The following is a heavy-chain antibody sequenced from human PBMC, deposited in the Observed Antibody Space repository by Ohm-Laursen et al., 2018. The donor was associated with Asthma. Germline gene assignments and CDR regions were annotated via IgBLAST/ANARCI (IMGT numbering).Heavy chain of an antibody. D-gene: IGHD3-3*01. CDR2: MNPNSGNT. Sequence: GASVKVSCKASGYTFTSYDINWVRQATGQGLEWMGWMNPNSGNTGYAQKFQGRVTMTRNTSISTAYMELSSLRSEDTAVYYCARGLLYYDFWSAVRHYGMDVWGQGTTVTVSS. CDR1: GYTFTSYD. V-gene: IGHV1-8*01. CDR3: ARGLLYYDFWSAVRHYGMDV. J-gene: IGHJ6*02.